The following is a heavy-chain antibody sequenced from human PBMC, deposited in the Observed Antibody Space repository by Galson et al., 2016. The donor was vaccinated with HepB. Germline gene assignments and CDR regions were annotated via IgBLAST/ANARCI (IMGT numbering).Heavy chain of an antibody. CDR2: IYDHENI. Sequence: SETLSLTCGVSGVPISSTTWWSWVRQPPGKGLEWIGEIYDHENINYNPSLKSRLTISKDETKNQFSLRLSSVTAADTAVYYCAARRGSGSSPYNWFDPWGQGTLVTVSS. CDR3: AARRGSGSSPYNWFDP. CDR1: GVPISSTTW. J-gene: IGHJ5*02. D-gene: IGHD1-26*01. V-gene: IGHV4-4*02.